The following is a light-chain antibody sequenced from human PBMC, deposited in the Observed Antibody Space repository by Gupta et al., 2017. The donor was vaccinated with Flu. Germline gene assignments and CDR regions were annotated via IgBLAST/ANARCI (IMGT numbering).Light chain of an antibody. CDR1: QDISNF. J-gene: IGKJ4*01. Sequence: MHPSPSSLSAYVGDRVTITCQASQDISNFLNWYQQKPGKAPNLLIYDASNLETGVPSRFSGSGSGTDFTLTISSLHPEDIATYYCQQYDNLPLTFGGGTKVEIK. V-gene: IGKV1-33*01. CDR2: DAS. CDR3: QQYDNLPLT.